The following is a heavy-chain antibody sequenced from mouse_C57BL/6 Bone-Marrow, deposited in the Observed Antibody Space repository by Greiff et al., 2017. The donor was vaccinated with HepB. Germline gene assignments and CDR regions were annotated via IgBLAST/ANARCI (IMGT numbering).Heavy chain of an antibody. V-gene: IGHV3-6*01. CDR2: ISYDGSN. CDR3: ARGAYFLAWFAY. J-gene: IGHJ3*01. D-gene: IGHD2-10*01. Sequence: EVQLQESGPGLVKPSQSLSLTCSVTGYSITSGYYWNWIRQFPGNKLEWMGYISYDGSNNYNPSLKNRISITRDTSKNQLFLKLNSVTTEETATYYCARGAYFLAWFAYWGQGTLVTVSA. CDR1: GYSITSGYY.